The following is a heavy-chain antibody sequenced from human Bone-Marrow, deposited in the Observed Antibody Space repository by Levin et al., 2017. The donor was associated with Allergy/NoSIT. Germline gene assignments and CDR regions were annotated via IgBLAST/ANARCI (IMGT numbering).Heavy chain of an antibody. Sequence: GGSLRLSCAASGFSFSTYGMQWVRQAPGKGLEWVAVISYDGNDEYYADSVKGRFTISRGNSRNILYLQMDSLRAEDTAVYYCAKGHYYDTRGSYSYLEYWGQGTRVTVSS. CDR2: ISYDGNDE. V-gene: IGHV3-30*18. D-gene: IGHD3-22*01. CDR1: GFSFSTYG. J-gene: IGHJ4*02. CDR3: AKGHYYDTRGSYSYLEY.